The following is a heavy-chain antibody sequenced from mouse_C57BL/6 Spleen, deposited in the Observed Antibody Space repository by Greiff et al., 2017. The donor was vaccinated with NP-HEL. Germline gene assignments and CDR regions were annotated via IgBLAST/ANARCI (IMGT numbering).Heavy chain of an antibody. J-gene: IGHJ2*01. CDR2: IRPNCGST. CDR1: GYTFTSYW. V-gene: IGHV1-64*01. D-gene: IGHD4-1*01. CDR3: ARDWDAD. Sequence: QVQLQQPGAELVKPGASVKLSCKASGYTFTSYWMHWVKQRPGQGLEWIGMIRPNCGSTNYNEKFKSKATLTVAKSSSTAYMQLSSLTSEDSAVYYRARDWDADWGQGTTPTVAS.